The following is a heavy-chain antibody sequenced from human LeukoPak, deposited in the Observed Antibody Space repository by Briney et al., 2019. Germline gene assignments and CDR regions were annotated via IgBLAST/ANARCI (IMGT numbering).Heavy chain of an antibody. CDR2: IASKTDGGAT. CDR1: GFTVSTNY. J-gene: IGHJ4*02. CDR3: TTGIRGD. D-gene: IGHD3-10*01. V-gene: IGHV3-15*07. Sequence: PGGSLRLSCAASGFTVSTNYMNWVRQAPGEGLDWVGRIASKTDGGATDYAAPVKGRFTISRDDSKNTLNLQMNSLKTEDTAVYYCTTGIRGDWGQGTLVTVSS.